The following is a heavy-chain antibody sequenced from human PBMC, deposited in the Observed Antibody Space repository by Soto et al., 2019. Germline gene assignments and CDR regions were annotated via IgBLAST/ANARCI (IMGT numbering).Heavy chain of an antibody. CDR3: ARFAGIWGGYKSDYYYYYYMDV. J-gene: IGHJ6*03. CDR2: TRNKANSYTT. Sequence: GGSLRLSCAASGFTFSDHYMDWVRQAPGKGLEWVGRTRNKANSYTTEYAASVKGRFTISRDDSKNSLYLQMNSLKTEDTAVYYCARFAGIWGGYKSDYYYYYYMDVWGKGTTVTVSS. CDR1: GFTFSDHY. D-gene: IGHD5-12*01. V-gene: IGHV3-72*01.